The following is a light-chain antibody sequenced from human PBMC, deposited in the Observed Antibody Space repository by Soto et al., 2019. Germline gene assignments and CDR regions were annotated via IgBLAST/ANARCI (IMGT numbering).Light chain of an antibody. V-gene: IGKV1-5*01. CDR1: QSISTW. CDR2: DAS. J-gene: IGKJ1*01. Sequence: IKMTQSPSTLSASVGDRVTVTCRASQSISTWLAWYQQKPGKAPNLLIYDASSLEGGVPSRFSGSGSGTEFTLSISSLQPDDFATYYCQQYNSYPWTFGQGTKVDIK. CDR3: QQYNSYPWT.